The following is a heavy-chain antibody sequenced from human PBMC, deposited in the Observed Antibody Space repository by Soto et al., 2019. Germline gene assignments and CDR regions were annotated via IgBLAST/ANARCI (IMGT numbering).Heavy chain of an antibody. CDR2: ISAYNGNT. Sequence: QVQLLQSGAEVKKPGASVKVSCKASGYTFTNYGITWVRQAPGQGLEWMGWISAYNGNTHYTQRLQGRVTRTTDTSTSTDYMELRGLRSDDTAVYYCARVPQLVGYFYYYMDVWGKGTTVTVSS. CDR3: ARVPQLVGYFYYYMDV. CDR1: GYTFTNYG. D-gene: IGHD6-6*01. J-gene: IGHJ6*03. V-gene: IGHV1-18*01.